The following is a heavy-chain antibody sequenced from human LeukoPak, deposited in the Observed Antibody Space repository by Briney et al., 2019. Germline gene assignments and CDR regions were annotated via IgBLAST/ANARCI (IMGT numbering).Heavy chain of an antibody. CDR2: IWYDGSNK. J-gene: IGHJ3*02. CDR1: GFTFSSYG. CDR3: ARGIVGATLPDAFEI. V-gene: IGHV3-33*01. Sequence: GGSLRLSCAESGFTFSSYGMHWVRQAPGKGLEWVAVIWYDGSNKYYADSVKGRFTISRDNSKNTLYLQMNSLRAEDTAVYYCARGIVGATLPDAFEIWGQGTMVTVSS. D-gene: IGHD1-26*01.